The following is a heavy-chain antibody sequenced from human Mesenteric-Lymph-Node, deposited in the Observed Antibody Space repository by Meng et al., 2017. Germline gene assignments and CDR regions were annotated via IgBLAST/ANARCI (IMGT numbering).Heavy chain of an antibody. CDR2: IKSKTDGGTT. CDR3: TTDLRRYFDWVGGMDV. Sequence: GGSLRLSCAASGFTFSNAWMSWVRQAPGKGLEWVGRIKSKTDGGTTDYAAPVKGRFTSSRDDSKNTLYLQMNSLKTEDTALYYCTTDLRRYFDWVGGMDVWGQGTTVTVSS. V-gene: IGHV3-15*01. D-gene: IGHD3-9*01. J-gene: IGHJ6*02. CDR1: GFTFSNAW.